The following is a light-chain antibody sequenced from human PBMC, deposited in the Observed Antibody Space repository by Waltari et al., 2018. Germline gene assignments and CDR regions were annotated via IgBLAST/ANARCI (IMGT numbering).Light chain of an antibody. CDR3: QQYNSHPWT. J-gene: IGKJ1*01. Sequence: DIQMTQSPSTLSASVGDKVTITCRASQNIGSWLAWYQQKPGKAPKLLIYTASTLQSGVPSRFRGSGSGTEFTVTISSLLPDDFATYYCQQYNSHPWTFGQGTKVEIK. V-gene: IGKV1-5*03. CDR2: TAS. CDR1: QNIGSW.